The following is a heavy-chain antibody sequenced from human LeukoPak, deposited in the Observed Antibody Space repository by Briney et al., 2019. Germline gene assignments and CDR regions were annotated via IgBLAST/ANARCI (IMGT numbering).Heavy chain of an antibody. CDR2: IRGKADGGTP. V-gene: IGHV3-15*01. CDR1: GLTFSSAW. Sequence: GGSLGLSCTASGLTFSSAWMSWVRQALGKGLEWIGHIRGKADGGTPDYAAPVKGKFTIARDDSKSTLFLQMDSLQIEDTAVYYCTTARRASSSLDYWGQGTLVTVSS. CDR3: TTARRASSSLDY. D-gene: IGHD5-24*01. J-gene: IGHJ4*02.